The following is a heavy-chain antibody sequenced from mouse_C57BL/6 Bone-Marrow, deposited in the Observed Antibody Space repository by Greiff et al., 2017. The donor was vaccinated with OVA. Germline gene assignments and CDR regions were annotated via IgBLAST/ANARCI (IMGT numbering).Heavy chain of an antibody. CDR1: GFTFSSYA. V-gene: IGHV5-4*01. J-gene: IGHJ3*01. Sequence: EVMLVESGGGLVKPGGSLKLSCAASGFTFSSYAMSWVRQTPEKRLEWVATISDGGSYTYYPDNVKGRFTISRDNAKNNLYLQMSHLKSEDTAMYYCAREGYYYGSSTRRRFAYWGQGTLVTVSA. CDR2: ISDGGSYT. D-gene: IGHD1-1*01. CDR3: AREGYYYGSSTRRRFAY.